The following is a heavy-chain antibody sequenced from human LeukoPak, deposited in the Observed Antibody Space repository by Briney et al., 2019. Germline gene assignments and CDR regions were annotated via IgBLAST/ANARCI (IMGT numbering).Heavy chain of an antibody. J-gene: IGHJ3*02. CDR2: ISPSGGT. V-gene: IGHV1-2*02. CDR1: GYTFTGYY. Sequence: ASVKVSCKASGYTFTGYYMHWVRQAPGQGLEWMGWISPSGGTDYAQKFQGRVTMTTDTSTSTAYMELRSLRSDDTAVYYCARDRMFSDYDYGAKGAFDIWGQGTMVTVSS. D-gene: IGHD4-17*01. CDR3: ARDRMFSDYDYGAKGAFDI.